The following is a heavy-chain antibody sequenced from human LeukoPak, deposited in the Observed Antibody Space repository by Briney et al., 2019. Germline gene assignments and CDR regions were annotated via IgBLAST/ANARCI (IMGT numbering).Heavy chain of an antibody. CDR2: ISYDGSNK. CDR1: GFTFSSYA. Sequence: PGRSLRLSCAASGFTFSSYAMHWVRQAPGKGLEWVAVISYDGSNKYYADSVKGRFTISRDNSKNTLYLQMNSLRAEDTAVYYCARDQGGGHKGFDYWGQGTLVTVSS. CDR3: ARDQGGGHKGFDY. J-gene: IGHJ4*02. V-gene: IGHV3-30-3*01. D-gene: IGHD2-21*01.